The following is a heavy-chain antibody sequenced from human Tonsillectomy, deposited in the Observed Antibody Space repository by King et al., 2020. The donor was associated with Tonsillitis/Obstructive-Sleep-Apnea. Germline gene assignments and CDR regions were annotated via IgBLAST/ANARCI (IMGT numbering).Heavy chain of an antibody. CDR2: IDPSDSYT. Sequence: VQLVESGAEVKKPGESLRISCKGSGYSFTSYWISWVRQMPGKGLEWMGRIDPSDSYTNYSPSFQGQVTISADKSISTAYLRWSSLMASDTAMYYCARGGRGGDPDAFDIWGQGTMVTVSS. CDR1: GYSFTSYW. J-gene: IGHJ3*02. CDR3: ARGGRGGDPDAFDI. V-gene: IGHV5-10-1*03. D-gene: IGHD3-16*01.